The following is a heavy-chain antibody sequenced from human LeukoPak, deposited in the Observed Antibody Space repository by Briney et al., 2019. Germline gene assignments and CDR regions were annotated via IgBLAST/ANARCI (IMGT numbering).Heavy chain of an antibody. CDR2: IYHSGST. V-gene: IGHV4-31*03. CDR1: GGSIRSGDYY. J-gene: IGHJ4*02. D-gene: IGHD3-3*01. Sequence: PSETLTLTCTVSGGSIRSGDYYWSWIRQHPGKDLEWIGYIYHSGSTYYNPSLKSRVSISIDTSLNHFSLNLTSVSAADTAVYFCAGDHLSIFPTLGEYYFDSWGQGTLVTVST. CDR3: AGDHLSIFPTLGEYYFDS.